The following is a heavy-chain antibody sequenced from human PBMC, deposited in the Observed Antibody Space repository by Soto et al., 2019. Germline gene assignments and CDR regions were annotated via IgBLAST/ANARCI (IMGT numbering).Heavy chain of an antibody. CDR3: ARMRGLGEISPYLDY. CDR2: IYYSGRT. D-gene: IGHD3-16*01. V-gene: IGHV4-59*01. J-gene: IGHJ4*02. Sequence: QVQLQESGPGLVKPSETLSLTCSISGGSISDYQWNWIRQPPGKGLEWIGYIYYSGRTNYNPSLKSRLTILLDPSTRQFSMRLRSVSAADTAVYYGARMRGLGEISPYLDYWGQGALVTVSS. CDR1: GGSISDYQ.